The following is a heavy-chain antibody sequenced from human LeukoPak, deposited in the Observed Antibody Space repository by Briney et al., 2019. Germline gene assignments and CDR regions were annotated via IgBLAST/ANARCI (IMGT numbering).Heavy chain of an antibody. J-gene: IGHJ4*02. CDR1: GFTFSSYE. Sequence: PGGSLRLTCAASGFTFSSYEMNWVRQAPGKGLEWVSYISSSGSTIYYADSVKGRFTISRDNAKNSLYLQMNSLRAEDTAVYYCARSWKPLGYYGSGTFDYWGQGTLVTVSS. CDR2: ISSSGSTI. D-gene: IGHD3-10*01. V-gene: IGHV3-48*03. CDR3: ARSWKPLGYYGSGTFDY.